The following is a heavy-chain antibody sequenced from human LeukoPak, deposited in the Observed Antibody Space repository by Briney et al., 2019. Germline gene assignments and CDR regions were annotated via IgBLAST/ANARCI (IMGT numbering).Heavy chain of an antibody. CDR3: ARATGGPRRGIDY. Sequence: GGPLRLSCAASGFTVSTNNMYWVRQALGKGLEWVSVIYSGGSTYYADSVKGRFTISRDDSKNTLYLQMNSLRGEDTAVYYCARATGGPRRGIDYWGQGTLLTVSS. D-gene: IGHD2-15*01. CDR1: GFTVSTNN. J-gene: IGHJ4*02. CDR2: IYSGGST. V-gene: IGHV3-66*01.